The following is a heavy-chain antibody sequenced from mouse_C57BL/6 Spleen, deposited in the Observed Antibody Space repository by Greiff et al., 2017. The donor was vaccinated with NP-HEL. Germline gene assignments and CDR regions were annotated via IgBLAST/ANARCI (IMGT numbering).Heavy chain of an antibody. Sequence: EVQRVESGPGLVKPSQSLSLTCSVTGYSITSGYYWNWIRQFPGNKLEWMGYISYDGSNNYNPSLKNRISITRDTSKNQFFLKLNSVTTEDTATYYCARDGNYEGDYWGQGTSVTVSS. CDR2: ISYDGSN. CDR3: ARDGNYEGDY. V-gene: IGHV3-6*01. J-gene: IGHJ4*01. D-gene: IGHD2-1*01. CDR1: GYSITSGYY.